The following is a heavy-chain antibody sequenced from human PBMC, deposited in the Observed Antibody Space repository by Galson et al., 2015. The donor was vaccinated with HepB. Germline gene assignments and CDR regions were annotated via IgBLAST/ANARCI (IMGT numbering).Heavy chain of an antibody. CDR3: ARHETGRDLSHKVY. Sequence: QSGAEVKKPGESLKIACKGSGYRFTSYWIGWVRQMPGKGLEWMGIIYPGDSETRYSPSFQGQVTISVDKSISTAYLQWSSLEASDTAMYYCARHETGRDLSHKVYWGQGTLVTVSS. CDR2: IYPGDSET. CDR1: GYRFTSYW. J-gene: IGHJ4*02. D-gene: IGHD1-14*01. V-gene: IGHV5-51*01.